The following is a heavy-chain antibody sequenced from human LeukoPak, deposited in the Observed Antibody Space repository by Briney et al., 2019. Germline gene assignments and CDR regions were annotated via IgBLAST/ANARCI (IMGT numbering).Heavy chain of an antibody. Sequence: SVKVSCEASGDTFSSYAISGVRESPGQGREWMGGMIPIFCTANYAQNFQGRVTITADESTNRAYIERDSVICAEKAVCYCASDRPVAFLGGVPIRYFDWSFVYWGEGTLVTVSS. D-gene: IGHD3-9*01. CDR1: GDTFSSYA. V-gene: IGHV1-69*01. CDR3: ASDRPVAFLGGVPIRYFDWSFVY. CDR2: MIPIFCTA. J-gene: IGHJ4*02.